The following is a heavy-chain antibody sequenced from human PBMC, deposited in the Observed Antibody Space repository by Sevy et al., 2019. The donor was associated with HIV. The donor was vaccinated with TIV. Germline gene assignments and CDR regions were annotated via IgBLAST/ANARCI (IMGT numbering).Heavy chain of an antibody. J-gene: IGHJ4*02. V-gene: IGHV3-21*01. Sequence: GGSLRLSCAASGFGFNICTMHWVRQAPGKGLEWVASISSVGTFIYYADSVKGRFTISRDDARDPLYVQMNSLRAEDTAIYYCARDLLAVTGTVYFDLWGQGALVTVSS. CDR1: GFGFNICT. CDR3: ARDLLAVTGTVYFDL. D-gene: IGHD6-19*01. CDR2: ISSVGTFI.